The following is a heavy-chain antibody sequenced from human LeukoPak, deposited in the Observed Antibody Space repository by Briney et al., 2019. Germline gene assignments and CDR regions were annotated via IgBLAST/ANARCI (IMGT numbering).Heavy chain of an antibody. CDR3: ARGLSGYNYRDAFDI. Sequence: GSLRLSCAASGFTFSSYDMHWVRQVAGKRLEWVSTIGTAGDTYYPGSVKGRFTISRENAKNSLYLQMDSLRAGDTAIYYCARGLSGYNYRDAFDIWGQGTMVTVSS. CDR2: IGTAGDT. CDR1: GFTFSSYD. D-gene: IGHD5-24*01. J-gene: IGHJ3*02. V-gene: IGHV3-13*01.